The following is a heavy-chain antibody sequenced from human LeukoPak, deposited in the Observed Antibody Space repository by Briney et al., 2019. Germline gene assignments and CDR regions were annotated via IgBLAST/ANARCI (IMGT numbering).Heavy chain of an antibody. J-gene: IGHJ3*02. CDR2: IYYSGST. D-gene: IGHD2-2*01. CDR1: GGSISSYY. Sequence: SETLSLTCTVSGGSISSYYWSWIRQPPGKGLEWIGYIYYSGSTNYNPPLKSRVTISVDTSKNQFSLKLSSVTAADTAVYYCARLTTIVVVPAAHDAFDIWGQGTMVTVSS. V-gene: IGHV4-59*01. CDR3: ARLTTIVVVPAAHDAFDI.